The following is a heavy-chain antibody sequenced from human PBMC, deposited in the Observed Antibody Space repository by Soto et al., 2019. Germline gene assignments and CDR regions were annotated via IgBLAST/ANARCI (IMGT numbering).Heavy chain of an antibody. V-gene: IGHV3-33*01. CDR1: GFTFSSYG. CDR2: IWYDGSNK. J-gene: IGHJ6*03. Sequence: GGSLRLSCAASGFTFSSYGMHWVRQAPGKGLEWVAVIWYDGSNKYYADSVKGRFTISRDNSKNTLYLQMNSLRAEDTAVYYCARAGGNDWWFRFYYYYYYMDVWGKGTTVTVSS. CDR3: ARAGGNDWWFRFYYYYYYMDV. D-gene: IGHD1-1*01.